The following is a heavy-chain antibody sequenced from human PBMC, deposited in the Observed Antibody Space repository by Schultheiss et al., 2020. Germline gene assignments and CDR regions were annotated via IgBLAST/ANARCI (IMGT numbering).Heavy chain of an antibody. CDR2: ISGGADRS. V-gene: IGHV3-23*01. Sequence: GGSLRLSCAASGFTFNNYAMNWVRQAPGKGLEWVSAISGGADRSYHADSVKGRFTISRDNSKNTLYLQMNSLRAEDTAVYYCARSSGAVTTSDYWGQGTLVTVSS. CDR1: GFTFNNYA. D-gene: IGHD3-3*01. J-gene: IGHJ4*02. CDR3: ARSSGAVTTSDY.